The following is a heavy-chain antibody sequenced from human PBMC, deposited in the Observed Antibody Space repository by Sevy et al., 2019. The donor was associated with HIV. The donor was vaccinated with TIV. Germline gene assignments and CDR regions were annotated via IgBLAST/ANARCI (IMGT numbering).Heavy chain of an antibody. V-gene: IGHV3-74*01. CDR2: INSDGSST. CDR1: GFTFSRYW. CDR3: ARYYYDSSGIDY. D-gene: IGHD3-22*01. Sequence: GGSLGLSCTASGFTFSRYWMHWVRQAPAKGLVSVSRINSDGSSTSYADSVKGRFTISRDNAKNTLYLQMNSLRAEDTAVYHCARYYYDSSGIDYWGQGTLVTVSS. J-gene: IGHJ4*02.